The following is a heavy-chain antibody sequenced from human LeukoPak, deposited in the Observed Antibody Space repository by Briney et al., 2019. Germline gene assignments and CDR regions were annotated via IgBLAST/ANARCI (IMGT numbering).Heavy chain of an antibody. J-gene: IGHJ6*03. CDR3: ARTTGSGSYYYYYYYYMDV. CDR1: GGSISSYY. CDR2: IYTSGST. V-gene: IGHV4-4*07. D-gene: IGHD3-10*01. Sequence: SETLSLTCTVSGGSISSYYWSCIRQPAGQGLEWIGRIYTSGSTNYNPSLKSRVTMSVYTSKNQFSLKLCSLTVSATAVYYCARTTGSGSYYYYYYYYMDVWGKGTTVTVSS.